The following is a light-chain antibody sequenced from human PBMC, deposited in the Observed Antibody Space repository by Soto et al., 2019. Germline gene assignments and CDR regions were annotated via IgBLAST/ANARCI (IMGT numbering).Light chain of an antibody. V-gene: IGKV1-33*01. CDR3: QQYDNLQLT. CDR1: QGISNF. J-gene: IGKJ4*01. Sequence: DIHLTQSPSSLSASVGDRVTITCQASQGISNFLNWYQQKPGKAPKLLIYDASNLETGVPSRFSGSGSMTDFTFTISSLQPEDIATYFCQQYDNLQLTFGGGTKVDIK. CDR2: DAS.